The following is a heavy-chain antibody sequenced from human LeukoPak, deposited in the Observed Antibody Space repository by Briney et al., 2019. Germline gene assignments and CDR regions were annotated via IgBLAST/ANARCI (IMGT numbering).Heavy chain of an antibody. CDR3: ARWGMATTY. CDR2: IYYSGST. Sequence: GSLRLSCAASGFTFSSYSMNWVRQAPGKGLEWIGSIYYSGSTYYNPSLKSRVTISVDTSKNQFSLKLSSVTAADTAVYYCARWGMATTYWGQGTLVTVSS. D-gene: IGHD5-24*01. CDR1: GFTFSSYSMN. J-gene: IGHJ4*02. V-gene: IGHV4-59*05.